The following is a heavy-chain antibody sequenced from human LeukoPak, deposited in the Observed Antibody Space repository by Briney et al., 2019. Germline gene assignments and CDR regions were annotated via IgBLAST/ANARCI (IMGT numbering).Heavy chain of an antibody. CDR1: GFTFSDYY. CDR2: ISGGSSYT. CDR3: ARVSLLDDGGLGDY. D-gene: IGHD4-23*01. Sequence: GGSLRLSCAASGFTFSDYYMTWFRQAPGKGLEWVSYISGGSSYTNFADSVKGRFTISRNNAKNSLYLQMNSLRAEDTAVYYCARVSLLDDGGLGDYWGQGTLVTVSS. J-gene: IGHJ4*02. V-gene: IGHV3-11*06.